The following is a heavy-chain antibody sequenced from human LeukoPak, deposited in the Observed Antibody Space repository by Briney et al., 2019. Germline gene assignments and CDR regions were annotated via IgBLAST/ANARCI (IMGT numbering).Heavy chain of an antibody. CDR1: GFTFSIYT. D-gene: IGHD2/OR15-2a*01. J-gene: IGHJ3*02. V-gene: IGHV3-30*04. Sequence: HSGRSLRLSCAASGFTFSIYTFHWVRQTPGKGLEWVALISYDGSVESYAESVKGRFTISRDDSKHTLYLQMNSLRPEDAAVYYCAREGLLPAVNTPLSAFDIWGQGTMVTVSS. CDR2: ISYDGSVE. CDR3: AREGLLPAVNTPLSAFDI.